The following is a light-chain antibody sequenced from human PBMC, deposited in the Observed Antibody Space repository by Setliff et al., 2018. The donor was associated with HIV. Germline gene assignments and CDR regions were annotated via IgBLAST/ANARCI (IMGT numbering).Light chain of an antibody. CDR2: EGS. V-gene: IGLV2-23*01. CDR3: CSYAGSHTFV. J-gene: IGLJ1*01. CDR1: SSDIGSYKF. Sequence: ASVSGSPGQSIAISCTGTSSDIGSYKFVSWYQHHPGKGPKLIIYEGSKRPSGVSNRFSASKSGNTASLTISGLQAEDEADFYCCSYAGSHTFVFGTGTKVTVL.